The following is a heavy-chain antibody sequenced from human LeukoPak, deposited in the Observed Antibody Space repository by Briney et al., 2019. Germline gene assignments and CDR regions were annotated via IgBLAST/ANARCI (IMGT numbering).Heavy chain of an antibody. CDR1: DYSISSGYGYY. CDR3: ARDRYYYDDSGSAFDI. CDR2: IYHSGIT. J-gene: IGHJ3*02. D-gene: IGHD3-22*01. V-gene: IGHV4-38-2*02. Sequence: SSETLSLTCTVSDYSISSGYGYYWGWIRQPPGKGLEWIGNIYHSGITYYNHFNSSLKSRVTISIDTSKNQFSLRLSSVTAADTAVYYCARDRYYYDDSGSAFDIWGQGTMVTVSS.